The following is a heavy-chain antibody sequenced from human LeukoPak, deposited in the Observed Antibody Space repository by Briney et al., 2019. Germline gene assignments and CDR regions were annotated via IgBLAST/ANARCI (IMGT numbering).Heavy chain of an antibody. CDR2: ISSSSSYI. V-gene: IGHV3-21*01. CDR3: ARGDYSYGSYYFDY. J-gene: IGHJ4*02. CDR1: GFTFSSYS. D-gene: IGHD5-18*01. Sequence: KSGGSLRLSCAASGFTFSSYSMNWVRQAPGKGLEWVSSISSSSSYIYYADSVKGRFTISRDNAKNSLYLQMNSLRAEGTAVYYCARGDYSYGSYYFDYWGQGTLVTVSS.